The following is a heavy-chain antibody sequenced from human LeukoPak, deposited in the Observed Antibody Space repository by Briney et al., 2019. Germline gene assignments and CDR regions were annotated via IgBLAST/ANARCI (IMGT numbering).Heavy chain of an antibody. V-gene: IGHV4-59*01. CDR2: IYYSGST. CDR3: ARVESYYDSSGYYDY. J-gene: IGHJ4*02. Sequence: SETLSLTCAVYGGSFSGYYWSWIRQPPGKGLEWIGYIYYSGSTNYNPSLKSRVTISVDTSKNQFSLKLSSVTAADTAVYYCARVESYYDSSGYYDYWGQGTLVTVSS. CDR1: GGSFSGYY. D-gene: IGHD3-22*01.